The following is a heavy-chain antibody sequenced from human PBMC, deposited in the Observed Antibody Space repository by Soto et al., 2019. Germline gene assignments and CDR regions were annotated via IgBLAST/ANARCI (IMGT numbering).Heavy chain of an antibody. CDR2: MGGSVDSR. CDR1: GFAFSRYA. V-gene: IGHV3-23*01. J-gene: IGHJ5*02. Sequence: EVQLLASGGGLVQPGGSLRLSCAASGFAFSRYALSWVRQAPGKGLEWVSGMGGSVDSRSYADSVKGRFTISRDDSKNTLYLQMNSLRPEDTAVYYCARDQISGWYDNWGQGTLVTVSS. CDR3: ARDQISGWYDN. D-gene: IGHD6-19*01.